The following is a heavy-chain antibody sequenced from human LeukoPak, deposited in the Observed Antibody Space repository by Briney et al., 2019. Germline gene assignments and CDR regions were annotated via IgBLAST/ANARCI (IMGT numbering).Heavy chain of an antibody. V-gene: IGHV1-69*02. J-gene: IGHJ4*02. Sequence: GASVKVSCKASGYTFTSYYMHWVRQAPGQGLEWMGRIIPILGIANYAQKFQGRVTITADKSTSTAYMELSSLRSEDTAVYYCARTDTNMVRGWLDYWGQGTLVTVSS. CDR3: ARTDTNMVRGWLDY. D-gene: IGHD3-10*01. CDR1: GYTFTSYY. CDR2: IIPILGIA.